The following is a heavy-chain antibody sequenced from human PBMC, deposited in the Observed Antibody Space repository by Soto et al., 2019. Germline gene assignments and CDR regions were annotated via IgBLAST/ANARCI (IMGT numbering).Heavy chain of an antibody. D-gene: IGHD3-10*01. J-gene: IGHJ3*02. Sequence: GESLKISCKGSGYSFTNYWIGWVRQMPGKGLECLGIISPGASYITYSPSFQGQVTISADKSISTAYLQWSSLKASDTAMYYCARRLSNPDTFDIWGQGTMVTVSS. V-gene: IGHV5-51*01. CDR1: GYSFTNYW. CDR3: ARRLSNPDTFDI. CDR2: ISPGASYI.